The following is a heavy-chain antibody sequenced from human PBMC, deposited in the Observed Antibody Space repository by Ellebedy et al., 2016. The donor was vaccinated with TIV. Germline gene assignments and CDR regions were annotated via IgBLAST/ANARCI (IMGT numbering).Heavy chain of an antibody. Sequence: GESLKISXVASGFTFSSYGIHWVRQAPGKGLEWVAVIWYDGSTEYYADSVNGRFTISRDNSKNTVFLQMNSLRAEDTAIYYCARDTPHYGANSPGFDYWGQGTLVTVSS. J-gene: IGHJ4*02. V-gene: IGHV3-33*01. CDR2: IWYDGSTE. D-gene: IGHD4-23*01. CDR3: ARDTPHYGANSPGFDY. CDR1: GFTFSSYG.